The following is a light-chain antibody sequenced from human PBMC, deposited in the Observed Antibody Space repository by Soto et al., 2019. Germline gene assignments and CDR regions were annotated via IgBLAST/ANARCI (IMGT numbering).Light chain of an antibody. CDR1: SSNIGVNS. CDR2: SNN. CDR3: ASWDVSLVV. J-gene: IGLJ2*01. Sequence: QSVLTQPPSTSATPGQGVTISCSGSSSNIGVNSVYWYQQHPETAPKLLIYSNNQRPSGVPDRFSGSKSGTSASLAISGLQSEDEADYYCASWDVSLVVFGGGTKLTVL. V-gene: IGLV1-44*01.